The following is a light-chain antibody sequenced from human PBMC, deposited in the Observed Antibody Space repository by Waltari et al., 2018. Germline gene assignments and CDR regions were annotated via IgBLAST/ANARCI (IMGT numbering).Light chain of an antibody. CDR2: GPD. Sequence: SSDLTQDPSLSVALGQTVRITCQVDSLRSYYASWYQQRPGQAPILVLYGPDNRPSGIPDRFSGSTSGNTASLTITGAQAEDEADYYCHSRETFSTRLFGGGTRLTV. V-gene: IGLV3-19*01. CDR3: HSRETFSTRL. CDR1: SLRSYY. J-gene: IGLJ2*01.